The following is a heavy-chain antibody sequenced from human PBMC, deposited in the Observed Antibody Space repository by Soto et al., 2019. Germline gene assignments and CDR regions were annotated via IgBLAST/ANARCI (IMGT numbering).Heavy chain of an antibody. D-gene: IGHD1-26*01. Sequence: GGSLRLSCAASGFTFSDYYMDWVRQVPGKGLEWVGRSRNKANSYNTEYAASVKGRFSISRDGSKDSMYLQMNSLKTEDTAVYYCARDNGGSYDYWGQGALVTVFS. J-gene: IGHJ4*02. V-gene: IGHV3-72*01. CDR2: SRNKANSYNT. CDR3: ARDNGGSYDY. CDR1: GFTFSDYY.